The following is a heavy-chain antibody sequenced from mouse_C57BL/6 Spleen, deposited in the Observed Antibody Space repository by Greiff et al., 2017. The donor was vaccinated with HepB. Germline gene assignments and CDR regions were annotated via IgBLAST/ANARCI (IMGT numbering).Heavy chain of an antibody. CDR3: ARGWAYYGHDVSYWYFDV. D-gene: IGHD2-9*01. Sequence: QVQLQQSGAELVRPGTSVKMSCKASGYTFTNYWIGWAKQRPGHGLEWIGDIYPGGGYTNYNEKFKGKATLTADKSSSTAYMQFSSLTSEDSAIYYCARGWAYYGHDVSYWYFDVWGTGTTVTVSS. CDR1: GYTFTNYW. J-gene: IGHJ1*03. V-gene: IGHV1-63*01. CDR2: IYPGGGYT.